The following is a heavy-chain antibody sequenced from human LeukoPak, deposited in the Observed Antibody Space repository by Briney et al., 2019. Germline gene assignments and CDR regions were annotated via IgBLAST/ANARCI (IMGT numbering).Heavy chain of an antibody. Sequence: PGGSLRLSCAASGFTFSSYWMSWVRQAPGKGLEWVANIKQDGSEKYYVDSVKGRFTISRDNAKNSLYLQMNSLRAEDTAVYYCASDKSPRSAIRWTGGYWGQGTLVTVSS. CDR3: ASDKSPRSAIRWTGGY. V-gene: IGHV3-7*01. J-gene: IGHJ4*02. D-gene: IGHD2-2*02. CDR1: GFTFSSYW. CDR2: IKQDGSEK.